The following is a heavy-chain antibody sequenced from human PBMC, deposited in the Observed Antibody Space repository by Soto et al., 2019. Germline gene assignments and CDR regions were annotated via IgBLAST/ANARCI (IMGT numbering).Heavy chain of an antibody. J-gene: IGHJ5*02. CDR1: GFTFDDYA. Sequence: GSLRLSCAASGFTFDDYAMHWVRQAPGKGLEWVSYISSSSSTIYYADSVKGRFTISRDNAKNSLYLQMNSLRAEDTAVYYCAREEWLRFYWFDPWGQGTLVTVSS. CDR2: ISSSSSTI. D-gene: IGHD5-12*01. CDR3: AREEWLRFYWFDP. V-gene: IGHV3-48*01.